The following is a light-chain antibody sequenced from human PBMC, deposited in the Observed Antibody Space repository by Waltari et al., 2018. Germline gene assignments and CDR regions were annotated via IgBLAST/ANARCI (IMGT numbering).Light chain of an antibody. J-gene: IGLJ1*01. CDR3: NSYVGSTLFYV. Sequence: SALTQPPSASGSPGQSVTLSCTGTSSDVGGYTYVSWYQQNPGKAPKLIIYEVSKRPSGVPDRFSGSKSGNTASLTVSGLQAEDEADYYCNSYVGSTLFYVFGTGTKVTVV. CDR2: EVS. CDR1: SSDVGGYTY. V-gene: IGLV2-8*01.